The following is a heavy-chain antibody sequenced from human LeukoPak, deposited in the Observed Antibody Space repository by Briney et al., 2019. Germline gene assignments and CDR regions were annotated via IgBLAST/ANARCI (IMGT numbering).Heavy chain of an antibody. J-gene: IGHJ3*02. D-gene: IGHD5-12*01. CDR3: TKDRGSSGYDDAFDI. Sequence: GGSLRLSCAGSGFTFDDYGMSWVRQAPGKGLEWVSGINWNGGSIGYADSVKGRFTISRDNAKNSLYLQMNSLRPEDTAFYYCTKDRGSSGYDDAFDIWGQGTMVTVSS. CDR1: GFTFDDYG. V-gene: IGHV3-20*04. CDR2: INWNGGSI.